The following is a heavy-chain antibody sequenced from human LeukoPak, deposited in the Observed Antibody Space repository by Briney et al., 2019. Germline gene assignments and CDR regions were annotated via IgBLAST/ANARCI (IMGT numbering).Heavy chain of an antibody. V-gene: IGHV4-34*01. CDR2: INHSGST. D-gene: IGHD3-22*01. CDR3: ARVVAYHDSSGYYYYYYYYYMDV. Sequence: SETLSLTCAVYGGSFSGYYWSWIRQPPGKGLEWIGEINHSGSTNYNPSLKSRVTISVDTSKNQFSLKLSSVTAADTAVYYCARVVAYHDSSGYYYYYYYYYMDVWGKGTTVTVSS. CDR1: GGSFSGYY. J-gene: IGHJ6*03.